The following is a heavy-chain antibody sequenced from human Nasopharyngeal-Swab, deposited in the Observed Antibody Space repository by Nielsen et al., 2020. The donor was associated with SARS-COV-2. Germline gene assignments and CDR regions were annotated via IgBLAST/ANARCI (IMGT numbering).Heavy chain of an antibody. D-gene: IGHD3-3*01. Sequence: GESLKISCKGFGYSFTSYWISWVRQMPGKGLEWMGRIDPSDSYTNYSPSFQGHVTISADKSISTAYLQWSSLKASDTAMYYCARQIRFLEWLPYYYYYMDVWGKGTTVTVSS. CDR1: GYSFTSYW. CDR2: IDPSDSYT. CDR3: ARQIRFLEWLPYYYYYMDV. V-gene: IGHV5-10-1*01. J-gene: IGHJ6*03.